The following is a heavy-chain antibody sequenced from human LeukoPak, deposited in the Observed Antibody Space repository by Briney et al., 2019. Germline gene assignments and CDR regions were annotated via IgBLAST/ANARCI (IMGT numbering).Heavy chain of an antibody. D-gene: IGHD2-2*01. CDR1: GYTFTGYY. J-gene: IGHJ2*01. V-gene: IGHV1-2*02. Sequence: VASVKVSCKASGYTFTGYYMHWVRQAPGQGLEWMGWINPNSGGTNYAQKFQGRVTMTRDTSISTAYMELSRLRSDDTAVYYCARIPYCSSTSCYWYFDLWGRGTLVTVSS. CDR2: INPNSGGT. CDR3: ARIPYCSSTSCYWYFDL.